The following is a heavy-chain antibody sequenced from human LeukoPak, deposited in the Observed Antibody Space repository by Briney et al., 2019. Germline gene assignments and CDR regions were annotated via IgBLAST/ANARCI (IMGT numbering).Heavy chain of an antibody. D-gene: IGHD3-9*01. J-gene: IGHJ5*02. CDR3: ARDWESLTGYFSVNWFDP. CDR2: IYTSGST. Sequence: SETLSLTCTVSGGSISSYYWSWIRQPAGKGLEWIGRIYTSGSTNYNPFLKSRVTMSVDTSKNQFSLKLSSVTAADTAVYYCARDWESLTGYFSVNWFDPWGQGTLVTVSS. CDR1: GGSISSYY. V-gene: IGHV4-4*07.